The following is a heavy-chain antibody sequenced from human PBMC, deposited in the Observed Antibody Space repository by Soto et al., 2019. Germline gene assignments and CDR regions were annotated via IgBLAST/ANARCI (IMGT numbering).Heavy chain of an antibody. CDR2: IIPILGIA. CDR1: GGTFSSYT. V-gene: IGHV1-69*02. D-gene: IGHD6-6*01. Sequence: ASVKVSCKASGGTFSSYTISWVRQAPGQGLEWMGRIIPILGIANYAQKFQGRVTITADKSTSTAYMELSSLRSEDTAVYYCATRPVAAPWRGLDYWGQGTLVTVSS. J-gene: IGHJ4*02. CDR3: ATRPVAAPWRGLDY.